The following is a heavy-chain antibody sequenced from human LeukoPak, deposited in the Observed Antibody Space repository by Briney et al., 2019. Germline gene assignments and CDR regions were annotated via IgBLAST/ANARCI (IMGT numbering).Heavy chain of an antibody. CDR3: ARRRFESNSFDC. V-gene: IGHV3-21*01. J-gene: IGHJ4*02. CDR2: ISSSSSYI. D-gene: IGHD3-10*01. Sequence: GGSLRLSCAASGFTFSSYSMNWVRQAPGKGLEWVSSISSSSSYIYYADSVKGRFTISRDNAKNSLYLQTNSLRAEDTAVYYCARRRFESNSFDCWGQGTLVTVSS. CDR1: GFTFSSYS.